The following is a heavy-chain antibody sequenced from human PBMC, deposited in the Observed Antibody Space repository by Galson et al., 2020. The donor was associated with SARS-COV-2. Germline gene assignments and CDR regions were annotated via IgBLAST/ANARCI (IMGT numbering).Heavy chain of an antibody. CDR2: LGTAGDT. CDR1: GFTFSSYD. J-gene: IGHJ6*03. V-gene: IGHV3-13*01. CDR3: ARGDIVVVPAAMGANYYYYYYMGV. D-gene: IGHD2-2*01. Sequence: RGSPKISCAASGFTFSSYDMHWVRQATGKGPEWVSALGTAGDTYYPDPVQGRFTISRENAKNSLYLQMNSLRAGDTAVYYCARGDIVVVPAAMGANYYYYYYMGVWGKGTTVTVSS.